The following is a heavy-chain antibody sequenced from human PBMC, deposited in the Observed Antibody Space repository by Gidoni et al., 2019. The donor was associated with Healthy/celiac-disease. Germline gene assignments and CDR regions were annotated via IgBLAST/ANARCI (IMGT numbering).Heavy chain of an antibody. J-gene: IGHJ4*02. CDR1: GFTFSSYS. Sequence: EVQLVESGGGLVKPGGSLRLSCAASGFTFSSYSMNWVRQAPGKGLEWVSSISSSSSYIYYADSVKGRFTISRDNAKNSLYLQMNSLRAEDTAVYYCARERICGGDCYRGGFDYWGQGTLVTVSS. CDR2: ISSSSSYI. CDR3: ARERICGGDCYRGGFDY. D-gene: IGHD2-21*02. V-gene: IGHV3-21*01.